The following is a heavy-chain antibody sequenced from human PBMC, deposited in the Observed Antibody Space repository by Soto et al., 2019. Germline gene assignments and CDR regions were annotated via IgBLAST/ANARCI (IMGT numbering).Heavy chain of an antibody. CDR2: IIPIFGTA. CDR3: ARGLRPIYYFDY. Sequence: SVKVSCKASGGTFSSYAINWVRQAPGQGLEWMGGIIPIFGTANYAQKFQGRVTITADASTSTAYMELSSLRSEDTAVYYCARGLRPIYYFDYWGQGTLVTVSS. J-gene: IGHJ4*02. D-gene: IGHD5-12*01. V-gene: IGHV1-69*13. CDR1: GGTFSSYA.